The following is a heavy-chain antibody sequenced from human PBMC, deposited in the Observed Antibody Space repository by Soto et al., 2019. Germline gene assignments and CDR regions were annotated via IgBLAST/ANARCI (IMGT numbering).Heavy chain of an antibody. CDR2: ISGSGGST. CDR3: AREQWLVRGAFDI. V-gene: IGHV3-23*01. Sequence: GGSLRLSCAASGFTFSSYAMSWVRQAPGKGLEWVSAISGSGGSTYYADSVKGRFTISRGNSKNTLYLQMNSLRAEDTAVYYCAREQWLVRGAFDIWGQGTMVTVSS. J-gene: IGHJ3*02. CDR1: GFTFSSYA. D-gene: IGHD6-19*01.